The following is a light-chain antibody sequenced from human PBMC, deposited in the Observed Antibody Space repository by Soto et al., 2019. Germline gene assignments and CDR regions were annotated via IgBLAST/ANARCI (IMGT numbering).Light chain of an antibody. V-gene: IGKV1-5*03. CDR3: QKYNSYSRK. CDR1: QSISSW. Sequence: TITCRAIQSISSWLAWYQQKPGKAPKLLIYKASSLESGVPSRFSGSGSGTEFTLTISSLQPDDFATYYCQKYNSYSRKFGQGTKVDIK. CDR2: KAS. J-gene: IGKJ1*01.